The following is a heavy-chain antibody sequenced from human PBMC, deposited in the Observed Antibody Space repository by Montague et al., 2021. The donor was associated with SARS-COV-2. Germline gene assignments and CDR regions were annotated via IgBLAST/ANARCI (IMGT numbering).Heavy chain of an antibody. J-gene: IGHJ2*01. V-gene: IGHV2-70*01. CDR1: GFSVSTSGLC. Sequence: PALVTPTQTLTLTCTFSGFSVSTSGLCVSWIRQPPGKALEWLALIDWDDDTYYSTSLKTRLAISKATSKNQVVLTMTDMDPVDTGTYYCARIPEYSSGGGPDWYFDLWGRGTLVTVSS. CDR2: IDWDDDT. D-gene: IGHD6-19*01. CDR3: ARIPEYSSGGGPDWYFDL.